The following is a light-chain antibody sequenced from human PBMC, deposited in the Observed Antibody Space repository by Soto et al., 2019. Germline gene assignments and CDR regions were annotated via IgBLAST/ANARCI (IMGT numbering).Light chain of an antibody. CDR3: QQSYTTLFT. V-gene: IGKV1-39*01. J-gene: IGKJ3*01. CDR1: QSISNY. CDR2: AAS. Sequence: DIQMTQSPSSLSASLGDRVTITCRASQSISNYLNWYQQKPGKAPKLLIYAASSLQSGVPSRFSGSGSGTDFTLTISSLQPEDFATYSCQQSYTTLFTFGPGTNVDI.